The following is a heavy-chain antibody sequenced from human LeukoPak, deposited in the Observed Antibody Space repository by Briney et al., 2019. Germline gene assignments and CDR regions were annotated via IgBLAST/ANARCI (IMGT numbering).Heavy chain of an antibody. V-gene: IGHV4-61*08. CDR2: IYYSGST. D-gene: IGHD1-7*01. CDR1: GGSISSGGYY. J-gene: IGHJ2*01. CDR3: AREYQTTGYFDL. Sequence: PSETLSLTCTVSGGSISSGGYYWSWIRQHPGKGLEWIGYIYYSGSTYYNPSLKSRVTISVDTSKNQFSLKLSSVTAADTAVYYCAREYQTTGYFDLWGRGTLVTVSS.